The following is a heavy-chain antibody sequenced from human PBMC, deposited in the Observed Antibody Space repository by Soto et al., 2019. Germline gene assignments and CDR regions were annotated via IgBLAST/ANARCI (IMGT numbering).Heavy chain of an antibody. CDR3: ARMVRTKGRLCNGMDY. CDR2: IFSNDEK. D-gene: IGHD2-8*01. J-gene: IGHJ6*02. V-gene: IGHV2-26*01. CDR1: GFSLSNARMG. Sequence: QVTLKESGPVLVKPTETLTLTCTVSGFSLSNARMGVSWIRQPPGKALEWLAHIFSNDEKSYSTSLKRSLTNSKDTAKREVVLTITNIYPFDTAIYYCARMVRTKGRLCNGMDYWGQGTTVTVSS.